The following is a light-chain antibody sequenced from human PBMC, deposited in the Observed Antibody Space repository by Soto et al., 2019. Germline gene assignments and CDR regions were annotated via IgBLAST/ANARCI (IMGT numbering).Light chain of an antibody. J-gene: IGKJ1*01. CDR2: KAS. Sequence: DIQMTQSPSTLSGSVGDRVTITCRASQTISSWLAWYQQKPGKAPKLLIYKASTLESGVPSRFSGSGSGTEFTLTISSLQPDDFATDYCQQYNSFWTFGQGTKVDI. V-gene: IGKV1-5*03. CDR1: QTISSW. CDR3: QQYNSFWT.